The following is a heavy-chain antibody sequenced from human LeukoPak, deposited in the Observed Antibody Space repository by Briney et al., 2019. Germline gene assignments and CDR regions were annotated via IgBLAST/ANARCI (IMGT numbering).Heavy chain of an antibody. D-gene: IGHD3-22*01. CDR3: ASSHDSSGND. V-gene: IGHV3-7*01. CDR1: GFPFSTYW. J-gene: IGHJ4*02. CDR2: IRKDGGAK. Sequence: RGCLRLACAASGFPFSTYWMAWVRQAPGKGLDWVANIRKDGGAKFYAASVKGRFIISRDNAKNSLYLQMNNLRDEDTAVYYCASSHDSSGNDWGQGTLVTV.